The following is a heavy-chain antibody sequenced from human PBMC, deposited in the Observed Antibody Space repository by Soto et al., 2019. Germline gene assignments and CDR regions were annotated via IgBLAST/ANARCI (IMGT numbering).Heavy chain of an antibody. CDR1: GFTVSSNY. J-gene: IGHJ6*03. Sequence: GGSLRLSCAASGFTVSSNYMSWVRQAPGKGLEWVSVIYSGGSTYYADSVKGRFTISRDNSKNTLYLQMNSLRAEDTAVYYCARDPYYYYYMDVWGKGTTVTVSS. CDR2: IYSGGST. CDR3: ARDPYYYYYMDV. V-gene: IGHV3-66*01.